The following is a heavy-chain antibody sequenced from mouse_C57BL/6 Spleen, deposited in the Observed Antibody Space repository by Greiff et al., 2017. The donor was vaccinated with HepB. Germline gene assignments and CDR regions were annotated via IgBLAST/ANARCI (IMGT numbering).Heavy chain of an antibody. CDR1: GYTFTDYY. V-gene: IGHV1-26*01. J-gene: IGHJ2*01. Sequence: EVQLQQSGPELVKPGASVKISCKASGYTFTDYYMNWVKQSHGKSLEWIGDINPNNGGTSYNQKFKGKATLTVDKSSSTAYMELRSLTSEDSAVYYCARPKRGLFDYWGQGTTLTVSS. CDR2: INPNNGGT. CDR3: ARPKRGLFDY.